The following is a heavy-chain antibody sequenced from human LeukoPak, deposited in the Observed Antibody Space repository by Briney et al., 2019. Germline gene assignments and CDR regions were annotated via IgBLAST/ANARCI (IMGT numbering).Heavy chain of an antibody. Sequence: GGSLRLSCAASGFTFSTYSMNWVRQAPGKGLEWVSSITGSSSHLYYADSMKGRFTISRDNAKNSLYLQIDSLRAEDTAVYYCARDPYSGSLYGYYYYYMDVWGKGTTVTVSS. CDR3: ARDPYSGSLYGYYYYYMDV. CDR1: GFTFSTYS. CDR2: ITGSSSHL. J-gene: IGHJ6*03. V-gene: IGHV3-21*01. D-gene: IGHD1-26*01.